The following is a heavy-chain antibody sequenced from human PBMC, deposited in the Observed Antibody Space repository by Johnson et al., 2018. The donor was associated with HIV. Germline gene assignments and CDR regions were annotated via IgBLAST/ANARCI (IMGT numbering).Heavy chain of an antibody. V-gene: IGHV3-23*04. CDR1: GFTFDDYA. D-gene: IGHD6-6*01. CDR2: ISGSGGST. Sequence: VQLVESGGGVVQPGRSLRLSCAASGFTFDDYAMHWVRQAPGKGLEWVSGISGSGGSTYYADSVKGRFTISRDNSKNTLYLQMNSLRAEDTAVYYCARGPARADAFDIWGQGTMVTVSS. CDR3: ARGPARADAFDI. J-gene: IGHJ3*02.